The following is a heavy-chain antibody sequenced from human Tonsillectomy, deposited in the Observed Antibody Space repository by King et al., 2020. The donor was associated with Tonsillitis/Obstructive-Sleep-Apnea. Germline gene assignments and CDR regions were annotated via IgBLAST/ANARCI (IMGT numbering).Heavy chain of an antibody. V-gene: IGHV3-48*03. CDR1: GFTFSSYE. D-gene: IGHD6-13*01. CDR3: ARDDSPSIAAASS. Sequence: VQLVESGGGLVQPGGSLRLSCAASGFTFSSYEMNWVRQAPGKGLEWVSYISSSGSTIYYTDSVKGRFTISRDNAKNSLYLQMNSLRAEDTAVYYCARDDSPSIAAASSWGQGTLVTVSS. J-gene: IGHJ4*02. CDR2: ISSSGSTI.